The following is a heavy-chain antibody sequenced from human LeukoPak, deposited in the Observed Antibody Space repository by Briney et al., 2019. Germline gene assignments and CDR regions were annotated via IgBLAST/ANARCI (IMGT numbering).Heavy chain of an antibody. Sequence: GASVKVSCKASGYTFTGYYMHWVRQAPGQGLEWMGCINPNSGGTNYAQKFQGRVTMTRDTSISTAYMELSRLRSDDTAVYYCAREGRSSSSPFDYWGQGTLVTVSS. D-gene: IGHD6-6*01. J-gene: IGHJ4*02. CDR1: GYTFTGYY. CDR3: AREGRSSSSPFDY. V-gene: IGHV1-2*02. CDR2: INPNSGGT.